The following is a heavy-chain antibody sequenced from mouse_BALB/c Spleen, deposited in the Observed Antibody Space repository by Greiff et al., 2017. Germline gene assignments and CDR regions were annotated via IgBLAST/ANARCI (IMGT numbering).Heavy chain of an antibody. CDR3: TRGGYDGYFDY. Sequence: EVQRVESGGGLVKPGGSLKLSCAASGFTFSSYTMSWVRQTPEKRLEWVATISSGGSYTYYPDSVKGRFTISRDNAKNTLYLQMSSLKSEDTAMYYCTRGGYDGYFDYWGQGTTLTVSS. J-gene: IGHJ2*01. CDR2: ISSGGSYT. V-gene: IGHV5-6-4*01. CDR1: GFTFSSYT. D-gene: IGHD2-14*01.